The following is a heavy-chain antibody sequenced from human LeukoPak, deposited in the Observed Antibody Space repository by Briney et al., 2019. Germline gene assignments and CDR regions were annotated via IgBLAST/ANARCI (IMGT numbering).Heavy chain of an antibody. D-gene: IGHD3-10*01. CDR3: ARTRPGSGSYGDAFDI. Sequence: PSETLSLTCTVSGGSISSSSYYWGWIRQPPGKGLEWIGRIYYSGSTYYNPSLKSRVTISVDTSKNQFSLKLSSVTAADTAVYYCARTRPGSGSYGDAFDIWGQGTMVTVSS. J-gene: IGHJ3*02. CDR1: GGSISSSSYY. CDR2: IYYSGST. V-gene: IGHV4-39*01.